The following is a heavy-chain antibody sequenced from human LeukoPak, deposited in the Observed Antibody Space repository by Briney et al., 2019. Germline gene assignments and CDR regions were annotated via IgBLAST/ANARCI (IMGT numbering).Heavy chain of an antibody. CDR1: GYSFTSYW. CDR2: IYPGDSDT. V-gene: IGHV5-51*01. Sequence: GESLKISCKGSGYSFTSYWIGWVRQMPGKVLEWMGIIYPGDSDTRYSPSFQGQVTISADKSISTAYLQWSSLKASDTAMYYCARAGPITIVRGVIISSYWYFDLWGRGTLVTVSS. CDR3: ARAGPITIVRGVIISSYWYFDL. J-gene: IGHJ2*01. D-gene: IGHD3-10*01.